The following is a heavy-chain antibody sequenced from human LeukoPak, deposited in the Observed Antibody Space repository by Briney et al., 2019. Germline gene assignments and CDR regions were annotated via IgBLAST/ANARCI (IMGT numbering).Heavy chain of an antibody. CDR3: ARDLTITMVRGVIITYYYGMDV. CDR2: ISSSSSTI. Sequence: GGSLRLSCAASGFTFSSYSMNWVRQAPGKGLEWVSYISSSSSTIYYADSVKGRFTISRDNAKNSLYLQMNSLRDEDTAVYYCARDLTITMVRGVIITYYYGMDVWGQGTTVTVSS. CDR1: GFTFSSYS. D-gene: IGHD3-10*01. J-gene: IGHJ6*02. V-gene: IGHV3-48*02.